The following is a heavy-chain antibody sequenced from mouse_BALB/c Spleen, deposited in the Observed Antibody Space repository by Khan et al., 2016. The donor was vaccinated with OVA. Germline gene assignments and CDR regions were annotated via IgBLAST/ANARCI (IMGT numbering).Heavy chain of an antibody. CDR1: GYTFTSYY. D-gene: IGHD2-1*01. Sequence: VQLQESGAELVKPGASVKLSCKASGYTFTSYYMYWVKQRPGQGLEWIGEINPSDGDTNFNEKFKSKATLTVDRSSSTAYMQLSSLTSGDSAVYYCTRSGYGTFAYWGQGTLVTVSA. V-gene: IGHV1S81*02. CDR3: TRSGYGTFAY. CDR2: INPSDGDT. J-gene: IGHJ3*01.